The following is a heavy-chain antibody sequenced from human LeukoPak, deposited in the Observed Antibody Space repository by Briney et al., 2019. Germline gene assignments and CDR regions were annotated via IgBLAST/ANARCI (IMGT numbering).Heavy chain of an antibody. CDR1: GGSISSGSYY. J-gene: IGHJ6*02. CDR2: IYTSGST. V-gene: IGHV4-61*02. D-gene: IGHD3-3*01. CDR3: ARAVTYYDFWSGYYGYYGMDV. Sequence: KPSETLSLTCTVSGGSISSGSYYWSWTRQPAGNRLEWIGRIYTSGSTNYNPSPKSRVTISVDTSKNHFSLKLSSVTAADTAVYYCARAVTYYDFWSGYYGYYGMDVWGQGTTVTVSS.